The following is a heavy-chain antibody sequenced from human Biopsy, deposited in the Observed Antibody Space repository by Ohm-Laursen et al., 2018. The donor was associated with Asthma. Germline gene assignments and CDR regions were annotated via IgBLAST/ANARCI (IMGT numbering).Heavy chain of an antibody. J-gene: IGHJ4*02. D-gene: IGHD6-19*01. CDR1: GGSISSFY. Sequence: SDTLSLTCSVYGGSISSFYWSWIRQSPEKGLEWMGYVYWTGSTNYNPSLKSRITMSVDTSKNLMFLELTSVTAADTAIYYCVRAVRNEQWLAPFDYWGQGKPVTVSS. V-gene: IGHV4-59*07. CDR3: VRAVRNEQWLAPFDY. CDR2: VYWTGST.